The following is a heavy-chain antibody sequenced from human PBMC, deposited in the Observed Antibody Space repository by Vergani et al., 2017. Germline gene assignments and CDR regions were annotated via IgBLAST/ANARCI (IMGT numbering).Heavy chain of an antibody. CDR3: ARGKGVVQLGYPSWYFDL. D-gene: IGHD5-18*01. J-gene: IGHJ2*01. CDR2: IYYSGSP. CDR1: GGSISSGDYY. V-gene: IGHV4-30-4*08. Sequence: QVQLQESGPGLVKPSQTLSLTCTVSGGSISSGDYYWSWIRQPPGKGLEWFGYIYYSGSPYYNPSLKSRVTISVDTSKNQFSLKLSSVTAADTAVYYCARGKGVVQLGYPSWYFDLWGRGTLVTVSS.